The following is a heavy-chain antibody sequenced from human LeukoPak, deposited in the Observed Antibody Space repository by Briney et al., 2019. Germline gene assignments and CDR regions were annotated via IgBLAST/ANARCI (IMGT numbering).Heavy chain of an antibody. CDR1: GGSISSYY. Sequence: PSETLSLTCTVSGGSISSYYWSWIRQPPGKGLEWIGYIYYSESTNYNPSLKSRVTISVDTSKNQFSLKLSSVTAADTAVYYCARFHYDILTGYYADIWGQGTMVTVSS. V-gene: IGHV4-59*01. CDR2: IYYSEST. J-gene: IGHJ3*02. CDR3: ARFHYDILTGYYADI. D-gene: IGHD3-9*01.